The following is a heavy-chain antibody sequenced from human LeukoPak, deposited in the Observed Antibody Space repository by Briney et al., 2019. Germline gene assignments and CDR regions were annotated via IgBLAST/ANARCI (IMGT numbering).Heavy chain of an antibody. V-gene: IGHV1-69*02. CDR1: GGTFSSYT. D-gene: IGHD3-3*01. CDR2: VIPILGIA. CDR3: ARDDFWSGYAD. Sequence: EASVKVSCKASGGTFSSYTISWVRQAPGQGLEWMGRVIPILGIANYEQKFQGRVTITADKSTSTAYMELSSLRSEDTAVYYCARDDFWSGYADWGQGTLVTVSS. J-gene: IGHJ4*02.